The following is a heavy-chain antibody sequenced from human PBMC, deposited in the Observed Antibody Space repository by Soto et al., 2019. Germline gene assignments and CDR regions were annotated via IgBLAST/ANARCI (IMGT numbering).Heavy chain of an antibody. D-gene: IGHD5-18*01. V-gene: IGHV3-23*01. CDR3: AKTLYVDTPMAFHFDY. Sequence: GGSLRLSCAASGFTFSSYAMSWVRQAPGKGLEWVSAISGSGGSTYYADSVKGRFTISRDNSKNTLFLQVHSLRAEDTAVYYCAKTLYVDTPMAFHFDYWGQGTLVTVSS. CDR1: GFTFSSYA. J-gene: IGHJ4*02. CDR2: ISGSGGST.